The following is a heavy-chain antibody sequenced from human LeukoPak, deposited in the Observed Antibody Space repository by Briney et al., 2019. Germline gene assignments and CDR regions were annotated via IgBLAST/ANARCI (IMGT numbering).Heavy chain of an antibody. V-gene: IGHV4-34*01. J-gene: IGHJ4*02. CDR3: ARVRIAAVSY. D-gene: IGHD6-13*01. CDR1: GGSSSGYY. Sequence: SETLSLTCAVYGGSSSGYYWSWIRQPPGKGLEWIGEINHSGSTNYNPSLKSRVTISVDTSKNQFSLKLSSVTAADTAVYYCARVRIAAVSYWGQGTLVTVSS. CDR2: INHSGST.